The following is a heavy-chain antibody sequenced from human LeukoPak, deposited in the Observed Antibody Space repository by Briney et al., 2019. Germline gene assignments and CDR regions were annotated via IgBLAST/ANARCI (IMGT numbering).Heavy chain of an antibody. CDR3: ARNYYYGSGSLFDY. V-gene: IGHV4-30-2*01. D-gene: IGHD3-10*01. CDR1: GCSISSGGYS. CDR2: IYHSGST. J-gene: IGHJ4*02. Sequence: SQTLSLTCAVSGCSISSGGYSWSWIRQPPGKGLEWIGYIYHSGSTYYNPSLKSRVTISVDRSKNQFSLKLSSVTAADTAVYYCARNYYYGSGSLFDYGGQGTLVTVSS.